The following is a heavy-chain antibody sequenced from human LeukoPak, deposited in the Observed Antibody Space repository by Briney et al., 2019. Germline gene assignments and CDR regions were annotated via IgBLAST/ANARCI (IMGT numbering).Heavy chain of an antibody. CDR3: ARDLSSGYFPLYFDL. D-gene: IGHD3-22*01. J-gene: IGHJ2*01. CDR1: GGTFSSYA. Sequence: ASVKVSCKASGGTFSSYAISWVRQAPGQGLEWMGRIIPILGIANYAQKFQGRVTITADKSTSTAYMELSSLRSEDTAVYYCARDLSSGYFPLYFDLWGRGTLVTVSS. V-gene: IGHV1-69*04. CDR2: IIPILGIA.